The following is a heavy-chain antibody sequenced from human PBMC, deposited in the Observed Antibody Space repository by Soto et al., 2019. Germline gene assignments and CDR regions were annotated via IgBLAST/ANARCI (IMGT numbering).Heavy chain of an antibody. CDR1: GGAFNNYI. V-gene: IGHV1-69*01. Sequence: QVQLVQSGAEVKKPGSSVKVSCKASGGAFNNYIFDWVRQAPGQGLEWMGGIIPMFGTPKYAQTFQDRIPIPADVSTGTAYMELTSLRFDDTAIYYCARGRDQPPVGLYFDSWGEGTRVTVSS. D-gene: IGHD1-26*01. CDR3: ARGRDQPPVGLYFDS. J-gene: IGHJ4*02. CDR2: IIPMFGTP.